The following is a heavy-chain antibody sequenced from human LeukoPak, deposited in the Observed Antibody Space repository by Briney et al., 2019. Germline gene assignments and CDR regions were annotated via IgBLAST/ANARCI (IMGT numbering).Heavy chain of an antibody. D-gene: IGHD5-24*01. V-gene: IGHV4-4*07. CDR3: ARGDGYNSFDC. J-gene: IGHJ4*02. CDR2: VYTSGST. CDR1: GGPIRNDH. Sequence: SETLPHTCTVPGGPIRNDHWSSIRQPAAKGLVWIGRVYTSGSTNYHSSLKRRVTMSVGTSKNQVSLKLSSVTAADSGVYYCARGDGYNSFDCWGQGTLVTVSS.